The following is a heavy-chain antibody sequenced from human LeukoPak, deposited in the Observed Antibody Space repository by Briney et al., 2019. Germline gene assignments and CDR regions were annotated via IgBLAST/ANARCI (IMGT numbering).Heavy chain of an antibody. Sequence: PGRSLRLSCAASGFTFSNFAMRWVRQAPGKGLEWVSAIYYDGDSTYYADSVKGRFTISRDNSNNTLYLQMNSLRAEDTAVYYCAKGSGAAPLNYWGQGTLVTVSS. CDR1: GFTFSNFA. J-gene: IGHJ4*02. CDR3: AKGSGAAPLNY. CDR2: IYYDGDST. D-gene: IGHD2-15*01. V-gene: IGHV3-23*01.